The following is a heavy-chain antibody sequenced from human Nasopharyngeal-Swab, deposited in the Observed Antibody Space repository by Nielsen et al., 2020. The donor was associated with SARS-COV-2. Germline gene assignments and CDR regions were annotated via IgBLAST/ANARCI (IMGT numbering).Heavy chain of an antibody. CDR3: ARDTLVDFWSGNWGHWYFDL. V-gene: IGHV3-11*01. J-gene: IGHJ2*01. CDR2: ISSSGSST. D-gene: IGHD3-3*01. Sequence: GESLKISCAASGFTVNNNYMSWVRQAPGKGLECISYISSSGSSTYYADSVKGRFTISRDNAKNSLYLQMNSLRAEDTAVYHCARDTLVDFWSGNWGHWYFDLWGRGTLVTVSS. CDR1: GFTVNNNY.